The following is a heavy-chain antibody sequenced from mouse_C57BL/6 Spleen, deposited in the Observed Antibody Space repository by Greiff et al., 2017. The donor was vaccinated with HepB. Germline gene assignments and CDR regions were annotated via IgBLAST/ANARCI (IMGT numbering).Heavy chain of an antibody. CDR2: INPYNGGT. CDR3: ARQHYSNLFAY. D-gene: IGHD2-5*01. CDR1: GYTFTDYY. Sequence: EVQLQQSGPVLVKPGASVKMSCKASGYTFTDYYMNWVKQSHGKSLEWIGVINPYNGGTSYNQKFKGKATLTVDKSSSTAYMELNSLTSEDSAVYYCARQHYSNLFAYWGQGTLVTVSA. V-gene: IGHV1-19*01. J-gene: IGHJ3*01.